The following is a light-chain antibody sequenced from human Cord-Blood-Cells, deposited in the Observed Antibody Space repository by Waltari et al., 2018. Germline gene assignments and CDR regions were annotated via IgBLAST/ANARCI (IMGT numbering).Light chain of an antibody. CDR3: QQYGSSPFT. Sequence: EIVLTQSPGTLSLSPGERATLSCRASQSVSSSYLAWYQQKPGQAPMLLFYGASIRATCIPDRFSGRGSGTDFTLTISRLEPEDFAVYYCQQYGSSPFTFGPGTKVDIK. J-gene: IGKJ3*01. CDR2: GAS. CDR1: QSVSSSY. V-gene: IGKV3-20*01.